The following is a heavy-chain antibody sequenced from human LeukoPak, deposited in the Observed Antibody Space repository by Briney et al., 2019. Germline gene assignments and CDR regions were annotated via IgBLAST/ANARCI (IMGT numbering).Heavy chain of an antibody. CDR3: ARDRTLLHYYYYYYGMDV. D-gene: IGHD2-15*01. J-gene: IGHJ6*02. CDR2: ISYDGSNK. Sequence: GGSVRLLCAASGFTFTIYDMHWLRQAPGKGLEWVAVISYDGSNKYYADSVKGRFTISRDNSKNTLYLQMNSLRAEDTAVYYCARDRTLLHYYYYYYGMDVWGQGTTVTVSS. CDR1: GFTFTIYD. V-gene: IGHV3-30-3*01.